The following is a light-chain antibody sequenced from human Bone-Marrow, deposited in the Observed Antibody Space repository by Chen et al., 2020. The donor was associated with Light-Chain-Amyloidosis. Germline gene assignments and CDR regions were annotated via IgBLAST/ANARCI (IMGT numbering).Light chain of an antibody. Sequence: SHQLTRPPSLALDLVHPASITCSGDDLPTKYAYWYQQKPGQAPVLVIHRDTERPSGISERFSGSSSGTTATLTISGVQAEDEADYHCQSADSSGTYEVIFGGGTKLTVL. V-gene: IGLV3-25*03. J-gene: IGLJ2*01. CDR2: RDT. CDR1: DLPTKY. CDR3: QSADSSGTYEVI.